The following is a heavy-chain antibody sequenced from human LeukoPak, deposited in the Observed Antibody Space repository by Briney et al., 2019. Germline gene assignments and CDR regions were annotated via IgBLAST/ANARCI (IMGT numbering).Heavy chain of an antibody. Sequence: GGSLRLSCTASGFTFSSYGMCWVRQAPGKGLEWLSAIRASGGSTYYADSVKGRFTISRDNSKNTLYLQMNSLRDEDTAVYYCAQAWRWLQLNYWGQGTLVTVSS. V-gene: IGHV3-23*01. J-gene: IGHJ4*02. D-gene: IGHD5-24*01. CDR2: IRASGGST. CDR3: AQAWRWLQLNY. CDR1: GFTFSSYG.